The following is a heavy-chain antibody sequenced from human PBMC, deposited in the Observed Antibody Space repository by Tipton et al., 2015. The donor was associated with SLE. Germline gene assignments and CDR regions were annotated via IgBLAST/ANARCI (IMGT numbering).Heavy chain of an antibody. J-gene: IGHJ4*02. CDR3: ATMPGGSIKDGVFDH. CDR2: ISYDGSSK. D-gene: IGHD3-16*01. Sequence: RSLRLSCAASGFTFSSYAIHWVRQAPGKGLQWVSVISYDGSSKWYADSVKGRFTISRDNSKNTLYLQMNSLRVEDTAVYYCATMPGGSIKDGVFDHWGQGTLVTVSS. CDR1: GFTFSSYA. V-gene: IGHV3-30*04.